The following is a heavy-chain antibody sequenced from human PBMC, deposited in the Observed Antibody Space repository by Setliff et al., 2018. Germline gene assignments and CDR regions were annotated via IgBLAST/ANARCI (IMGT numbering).Heavy chain of an antibody. CDR3: ARAHPHDYGDYVDY. V-gene: IGHV3-33*01. CDR1: GFTFSSYG. CDR2: IWYDGSDE. D-gene: IGHD4-17*01. Sequence: PGESLKISCAASGFTFSSYGMHWVRQTPGKGLEWMTFIWYDGSDEYYADSVKGRFTISRDNSRNTLYLQMNSLRAEDTAVYYCARAHPHDYGDYVDYWGQGTPVTVPS. J-gene: IGHJ4*02.